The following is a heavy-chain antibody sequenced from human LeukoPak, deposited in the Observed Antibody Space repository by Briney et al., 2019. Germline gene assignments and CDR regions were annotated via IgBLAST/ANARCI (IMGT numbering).Heavy chain of an antibody. CDR3: ARDRRAANNWFDP. J-gene: IGHJ5*02. CDR1: GFTFSSYW. Sequence: GGSLRLSCAASGFTFSSYWMHWVRQAPGKGLVWVSRINSDGSTTSYADSVKGRFTISRDNAKNTLYLQMNSLRAEDTAVYYCARDRRAANNWFDPWGQGTLVTVSS. V-gene: IGHV3-74*01. CDR2: INSDGSTT. D-gene: IGHD5-18*01.